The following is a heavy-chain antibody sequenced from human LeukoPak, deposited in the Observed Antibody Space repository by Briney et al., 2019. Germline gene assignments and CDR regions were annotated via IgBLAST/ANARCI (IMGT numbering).Heavy chain of an antibody. CDR3: TRDSSINWGFFDY. Sequence: PSETLSLTCTVSGGSISSSSYYWGWIRQPPGKGLEWIGNIYYSGSIYYSPSLKSRVTISIDTSRNQFSLNLNYVTAADTAVYYCTRDSSINWGFFDYWGQGSLVTVSS. CDR1: GGSISSSSYY. J-gene: IGHJ4*02. CDR2: IYYSGSI. V-gene: IGHV4-39*07. D-gene: IGHD7-27*01.